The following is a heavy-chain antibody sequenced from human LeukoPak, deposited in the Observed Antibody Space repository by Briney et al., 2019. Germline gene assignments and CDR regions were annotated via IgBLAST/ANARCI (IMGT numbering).Heavy chain of an antibody. CDR3: ARAPEQWLILPFLDY. J-gene: IGHJ4*02. CDR2: IYNNGRT. V-gene: IGHV4-59*11. D-gene: IGHD6-19*01. Sequence: SETLSLTCTVSGGSISSHYWSWIRQPPGKGLEWIGCIYNNGRTNYNPSRTSRVTILVVTHKNQFSLKLSSLAAADTAVYYCARAPEQWLILPFLDYWGQGTLVTVSS. CDR1: GGSISSHY.